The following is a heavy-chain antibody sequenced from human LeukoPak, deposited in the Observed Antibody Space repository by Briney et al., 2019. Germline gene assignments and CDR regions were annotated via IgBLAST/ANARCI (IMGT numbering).Heavy chain of an antibody. CDR1: GYTFTSYY. D-gene: IGHD2-21*02. CDR2: INPSGGST. V-gene: IGHV1-46*01. Sequence: GASVKVSCKASGYTFTSYYMHWVRQAPGQGLEWMGIINPSGGSTSYAQKFQGRVTMTRDMSTSTVYMELSSLRSEDTAVYYCARIPQAYCGGDCYYFDYWGQGTLVTVSS. CDR3: ARIPQAYCGGDCYYFDY. J-gene: IGHJ4*02.